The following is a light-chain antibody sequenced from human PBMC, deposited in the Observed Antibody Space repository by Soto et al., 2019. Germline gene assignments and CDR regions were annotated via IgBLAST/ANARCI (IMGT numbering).Light chain of an antibody. CDR3: QQYDTSPRT. J-gene: IGKJ1*01. CDR1: QKINIRY. Sequence: VLTQSPGTLSLSPGERATLSCRASQKINIRYLAWYQQKPGQAPRLLIYGASSRATGIPDRFSGSGSGTDFTLIISRLEPEDFAVYYCQQYDTSPRTFGHGTKVEIK. V-gene: IGKV3-20*01. CDR2: GAS.